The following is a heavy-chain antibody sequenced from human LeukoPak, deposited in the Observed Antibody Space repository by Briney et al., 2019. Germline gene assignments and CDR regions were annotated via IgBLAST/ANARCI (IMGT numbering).Heavy chain of an antibody. D-gene: IGHD3-10*01. CDR1: GYTFTIYA. J-gene: IGHJ4*02. CDR3: ARGGSYGSESYSDY. CDR2: INADTGNT. V-gene: IGHV1-3*01. Sequence: ASVKVSCKTSGYTFTIYAVHWVRQAPGQRLEWMGWINADTGNTKYSQRFQGRVTITRDTSASTAYMELSSLRSEDTAVYYCARGGSYGSESYSDYWGQGTLVTVSS.